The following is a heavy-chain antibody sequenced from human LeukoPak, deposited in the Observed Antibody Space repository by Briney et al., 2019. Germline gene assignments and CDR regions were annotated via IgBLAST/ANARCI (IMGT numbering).Heavy chain of an antibody. CDR3: ARDPQSSSWSGVDY. V-gene: IGHV1-18*01. CDR2: ISAYNGNT. Sequence: GASVKVSCKASGYTFTSYGISWVRQAPGQGLEWMGWISAYNGNTNYAQKLQGRVTMTRNTSISTAYMELSSLRSEDTAVYYCARDPQSSSWSGVDYWGQGTLVTVSS. D-gene: IGHD6-13*01. J-gene: IGHJ4*02. CDR1: GYTFTSYG.